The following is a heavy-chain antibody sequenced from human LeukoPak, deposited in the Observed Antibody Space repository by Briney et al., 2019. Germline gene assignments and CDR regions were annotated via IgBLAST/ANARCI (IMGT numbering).Heavy chain of an antibody. Sequence: GSSLKVSCKTSGGTFISYAIRWVRQAPGQGLEWRGGVIPIFSTANYEQKFQGRVTITADEATSTAYMELSSLRSEDTAVYYWARAGELELRDGYFDYWGQGTLVTASS. CDR3: ARAGELELRDGYFDY. J-gene: IGHJ4*02. D-gene: IGHD1-7*01. CDR2: VIPIFSTA. V-gene: IGHV1-69*01. CDR1: GGTFISYA.